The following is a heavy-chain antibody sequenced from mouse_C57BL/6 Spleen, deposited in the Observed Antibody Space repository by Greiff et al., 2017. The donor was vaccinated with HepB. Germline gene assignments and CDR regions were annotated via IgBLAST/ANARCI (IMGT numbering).Heavy chain of an antibody. V-gene: IGHV2-2*01. D-gene: IGHD2-4*01. CDR2: IWSGGST. Sequence: VKLMESGPGLVQPSQSLSITCTVSGFSLTSYGVHWVRQSPGKGLEWLGVIWSGGSTDYNAAFISRLSISKDNSKSQVFFKMNSLQADDTAIYYCASIYYDYDVWFAYWGQGTLVTVSA. J-gene: IGHJ3*01. CDR3: ASIYYDYDVWFAY. CDR1: GFSLTSYG.